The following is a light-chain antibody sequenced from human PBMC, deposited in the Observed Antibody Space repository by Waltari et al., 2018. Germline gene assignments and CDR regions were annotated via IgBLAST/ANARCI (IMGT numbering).Light chain of an antibody. CDR1: RSNIGAVYD. V-gene: IGLV1-40*01. J-gene: IGLJ2*01. CDR3: QSYDSSLSGPVV. CDR2: RNN. Sequence: QSVLTQPPSVSGAPGQTVTISCTGSRSNIGAVYDVHWYQQVPGTAPKLLIFRNNNRPSGVPCRFSGSKSGTSASRAITGLRAEDEAYYYCQSYDSSLSGPVVFGGGTRLIVL.